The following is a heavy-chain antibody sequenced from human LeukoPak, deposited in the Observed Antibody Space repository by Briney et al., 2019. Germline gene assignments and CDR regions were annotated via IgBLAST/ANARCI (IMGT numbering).Heavy chain of an antibody. J-gene: IGHJ4*02. V-gene: IGHV1-18*01. CDR2: ISAYNGNT. Sequence: ASVKVSCKASGYTFTSYGISWVRQAPGQGLEWMGWISAYNGNTNYAQKPQGRVTMTTDTSTSTAYMELRSLRSDDTAVYYCARGIPERYYDFWSGYYREPKYYFDYWGQGTLVTVSS. D-gene: IGHD3-3*01. CDR1: GYTFTSYG. CDR3: ARGIPERYYDFWSGYYREPKYYFDY.